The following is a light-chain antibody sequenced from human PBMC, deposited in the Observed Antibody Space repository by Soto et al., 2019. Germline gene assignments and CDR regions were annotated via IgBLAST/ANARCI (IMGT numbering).Light chain of an antibody. CDR1: QSISNH. J-gene: IGKJ4*01. CDR3: QQHISWPLT. V-gene: IGKV3-11*01. Sequence: TQSPSSLSASVEDRAIITCRASQSISNHLNWYQQKPGQAPRLLVYDASNRATGIPTRFSGSGSGTDFTLTISNLEPEDFAVYYCQQHISWPLTFGGGTKVDIK. CDR2: DAS.